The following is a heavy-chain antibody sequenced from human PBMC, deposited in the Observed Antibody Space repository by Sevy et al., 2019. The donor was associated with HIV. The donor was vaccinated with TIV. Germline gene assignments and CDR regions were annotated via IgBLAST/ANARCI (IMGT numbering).Heavy chain of an antibody. Sequence: ASVKVSCKASGGTFSCYAISWVRQAPRQGLEWMGGVIPSFGTANYAQMFQGRVTITAAESTSTAYMELSSLRSEDTAVYYCAGDCNGDFWSGSFDYWGQGTLVTVSS. D-gene: IGHD3-3*01. V-gene: IGHV1-69*13. J-gene: IGHJ4*02. CDR1: GGTFSCYA. CDR2: VIPSFGTA. CDR3: AGDCNGDFWSGSFDY.